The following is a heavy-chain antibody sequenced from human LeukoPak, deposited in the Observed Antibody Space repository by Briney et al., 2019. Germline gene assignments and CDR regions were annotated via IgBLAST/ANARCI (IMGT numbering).Heavy chain of an antibody. CDR2: SSPNSGGT. J-gene: IGHJ5*02. CDR3: ARGGPIGWFDP. V-gene: IGHV1-2*02. CDR1: GYSFSDFY. Sequence: ASVKVSCKASGYSFSDFYVHWVRQAPGQGLEWMGWSSPNSGGTNYAQKFQGRVTMTRDTSISTAYMELSRLRSDDTAVYYCARGGPIGWFDPWGQGTLVTVSS.